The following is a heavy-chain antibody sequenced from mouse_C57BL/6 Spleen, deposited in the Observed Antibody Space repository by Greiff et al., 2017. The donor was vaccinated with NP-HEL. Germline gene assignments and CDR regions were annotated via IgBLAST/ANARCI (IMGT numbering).Heavy chain of an antibody. CDR3: ARGYYGRDYYAMDY. J-gene: IGHJ4*01. Sequence: EVQLVESGGGLVKPGGSLKLSCAASGFTFSDYGMHWVRQAPEKGLEWVAYISSGSSTIYYADTVKGRFTISRDNAKNTLFLQMTRLRSEDTAMYYCARGYYGRDYYAMDYWGQGTSVTVSS. CDR1: GFTFSDYG. D-gene: IGHD1-1*01. V-gene: IGHV5-17*01. CDR2: ISSGSSTI.